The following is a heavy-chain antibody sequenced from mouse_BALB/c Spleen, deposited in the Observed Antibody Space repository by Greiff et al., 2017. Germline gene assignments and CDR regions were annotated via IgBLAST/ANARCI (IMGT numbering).Heavy chain of an antibody. CDR1: GFTFSSYT. Sequence: EVHLVESGGGLVQPGGSLKLSCAASGFTFSSYTMSWVRQTPEKRLEWVAYISNGGGSTYYPDTVKGRFTISRDNAKNTLYLQMSSLKSEDTAMYYCARHGDGSSLYYFDYWGQGTTLTVSS. CDR3: ARHGDGSSLYYFDY. D-gene: IGHD1-1*01. CDR2: ISNGGGST. J-gene: IGHJ2*01. V-gene: IGHV5-12-2*01.